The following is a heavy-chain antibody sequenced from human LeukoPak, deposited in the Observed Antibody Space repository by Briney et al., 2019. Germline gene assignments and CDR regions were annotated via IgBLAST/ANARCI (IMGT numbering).Heavy chain of an antibody. V-gene: IGHV4-59*01. D-gene: IGHD4-17*01. Sequence: SETLSLTCTVSGGSISSYYWSWIRQPPGKGLEWIGYIYYSGSTNYNPSLKSRVTISVDTSKNLFSLKLSSVTAADTAVYYCARDDTVSMDVWGQGTTVTVSS. J-gene: IGHJ6*02. CDR3: ARDDTVSMDV. CDR2: IYYSGST. CDR1: GGSISSYY.